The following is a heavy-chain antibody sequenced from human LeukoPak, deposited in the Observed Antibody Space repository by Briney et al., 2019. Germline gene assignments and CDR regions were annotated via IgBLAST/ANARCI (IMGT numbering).Heavy chain of an antibody. Sequence: GESLKSSFKGSGYSFTNYWIGWVPQMPGKGQEWVGIIYSGDSDTRYSPSFQGQDTISADKFISTAYLQWSSVKASDTAMYYCARHPDIVVVPAATDYWGQGTLVTVSS. CDR1: GYSFTNYW. D-gene: IGHD2-2*01. V-gene: IGHV5-51*01. CDR2: IYSGDSDT. J-gene: IGHJ4*02. CDR3: ARHPDIVVVPAATDY.